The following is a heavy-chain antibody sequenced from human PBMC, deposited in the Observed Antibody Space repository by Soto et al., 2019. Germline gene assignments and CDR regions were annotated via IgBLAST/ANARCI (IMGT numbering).Heavy chain of an antibody. CDR1: GGSISSGGYS. Sequence: QLQPQESGSGLVKPSQTLSLTCAVSGGSISSGGYSWSWIRQPPGKGLEWIGYIYHSGSTYYNPSLKSRVTISVDRSKNQFSLKLSSVTAADTAVYYCARGDYGGNSYRPHFDYWGQGTLVTVSS. D-gene: IGHD4-17*01. J-gene: IGHJ4*02. CDR2: IYHSGST. CDR3: ARGDYGGNSYRPHFDY. V-gene: IGHV4-30-2*01.